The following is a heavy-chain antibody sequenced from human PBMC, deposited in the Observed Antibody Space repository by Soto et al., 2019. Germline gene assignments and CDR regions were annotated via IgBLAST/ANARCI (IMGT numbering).Heavy chain of an antibody. V-gene: IGHV1-69*13. J-gene: IGHJ4*02. D-gene: IGHD5-18*01. CDR3: ARERDYRYGPGDPAYYFDY. Sequence: GASVKVSCKASGGTFSSYAISWVRQAPGQGLEWMGGIIPIFGTANYAQKFQGRVTITADESTSTAYMELSSLRSEDTAVYYCARERDYRYGPGDPAYYFDYWGQGTLVTVSS. CDR2: IIPIFGTA. CDR1: GGTFSSYA.